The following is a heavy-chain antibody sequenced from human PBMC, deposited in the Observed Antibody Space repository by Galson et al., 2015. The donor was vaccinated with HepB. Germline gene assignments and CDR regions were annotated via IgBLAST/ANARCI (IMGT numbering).Heavy chain of an antibody. CDR3: ARGSTDDILTGYRNYYMDV. J-gene: IGHJ6*03. V-gene: IGHV1-69*13. Sequence: SVKVSCKASGGTFSSYAISWVRQAPGQGLEWMGGIIPIFGTANYAQKFQGRVTITADESTSTAYMELSSLRSEDTAVYYCARGSTDDILTGYRNYYMDVWGKGTTVTVSS. D-gene: IGHD3-9*01. CDR1: GGTFSSYA. CDR2: IIPIFGTA.